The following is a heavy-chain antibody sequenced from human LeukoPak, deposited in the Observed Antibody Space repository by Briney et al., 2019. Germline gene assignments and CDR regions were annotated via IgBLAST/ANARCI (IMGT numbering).Heavy chain of an antibody. J-gene: IGHJ6*03. D-gene: IGHD5-18*01. CDR2: IYYSGST. V-gene: IGHV4-59*01. CDR3: ARTTEGGYTYDYFYYYYMDV. CDR1: GGSISSYY. Sequence: SETLSLTWTVSGGSISSYYWSWIRQPPGKGLEWIGYIYYSGSTNYNPSLKSRVTISVDMSKNQCSLKLSSVTAADTAVYYCARTTEGGYTYDYFYYYYMDVWGKGTTVTISS.